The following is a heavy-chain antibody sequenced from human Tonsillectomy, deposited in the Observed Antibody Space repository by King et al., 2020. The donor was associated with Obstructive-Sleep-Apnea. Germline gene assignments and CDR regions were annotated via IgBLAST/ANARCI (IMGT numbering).Heavy chain of an antibody. D-gene: IGHD3-10*01. CDR3: ARYPDGSGRPLVGDAFDI. V-gene: IGHV4-39*07. CDR1: GGSISTSSYY. Sequence: QLQESGPGLVKPSETLSLTCTVSGGSISTSSYYWGWIRQPPGKALEWIGNIYYSGSTSYNPSLKSRVTISVDTSKNQFSLTLSSVTAADTAVYYCARYPDGSGRPLVGDAFDIWGQGTMVTVSS. J-gene: IGHJ3*02. CDR2: IYYSGST.